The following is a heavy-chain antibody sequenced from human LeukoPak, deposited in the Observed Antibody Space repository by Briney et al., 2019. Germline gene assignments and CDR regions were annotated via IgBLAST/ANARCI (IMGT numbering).Heavy chain of an antibody. CDR3: ARAYCGGDCRPNWYFDL. V-gene: IGHV1-2*02. J-gene: IGHJ2*01. CDR2: INPNSGGT. D-gene: IGHD2-21*02. Sequence: ASVKVSCKASGYTFTGYYMHWVRQAPGQGLEWMGWINPNSGGTNYAQKFQGRVTMTRDTSISTAYMELSRLRSDDTAVYYCARAYCGGDCRPNWYFDLWGRGTLVTVSS. CDR1: GYTFTGYY.